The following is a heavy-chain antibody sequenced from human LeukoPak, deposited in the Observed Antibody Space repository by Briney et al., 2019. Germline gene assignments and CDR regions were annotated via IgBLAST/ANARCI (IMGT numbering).Heavy chain of an antibody. CDR2: ISWNSGSI. Sequence: GGSLRLSCAASGFTFDDYAMHWVRQAPGKGLEWVSGISWNSGSIGYADSVKGRFTISRDNSKNTLYLQMNSLRAEDTAVYYCAKDQRSSSPFDYWGQGTPVTVSS. J-gene: IGHJ4*02. V-gene: IGHV3-9*01. D-gene: IGHD6-6*01. CDR1: GFTFDDYA. CDR3: AKDQRSSSPFDY.